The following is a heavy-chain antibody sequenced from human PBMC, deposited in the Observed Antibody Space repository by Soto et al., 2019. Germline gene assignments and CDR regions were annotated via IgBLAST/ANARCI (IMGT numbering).Heavy chain of an antibody. V-gene: IGHV1-69*01. D-gene: IGHD6-6*01. CDR2: IIPIFGTA. Sequence: ASVNVSFKSSGGTFISYYMSWVRQAPGQGLECMGGIIPIFGTANYAQKFQGRVTITADESTSTAYMELSSLRSEDTAVYYCARDSCIAARYYYYYYGIDVWGQGTKVTVSS. CDR1: GGTFISYY. CDR3: ARDSCIAARYYYYYYGIDV. J-gene: IGHJ6*02.